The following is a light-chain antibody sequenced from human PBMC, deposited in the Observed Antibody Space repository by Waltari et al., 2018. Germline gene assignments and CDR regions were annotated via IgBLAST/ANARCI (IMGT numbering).Light chain of an antibody. CDR2: DVT. CDR1: SGDVGGYTF. Sequence: QSALTQPRSVSGSPGQSVTISCPGTSGDVGGYTFVSWYQQHPGKAPKLIIYDVTKRPSGVPDRFSGSKSGNTASLTNSGLQAEDEADYYCCSYAGVYLYVFGTGTKVTVL. V-gene: IGLV2-11*01. J-gene: IGLJ1*01. CDR3: CSYAGVYLYV.